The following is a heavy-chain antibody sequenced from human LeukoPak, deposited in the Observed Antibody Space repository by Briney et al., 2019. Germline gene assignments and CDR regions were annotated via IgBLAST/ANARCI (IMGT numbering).Heavy chain of an antibody. Sequence: SETLSLTCTVSGGSISSSSYYWGWIRQPPGKGLEWIGSIYYSGSTYYNPSLKSRVTISVDTSKNQFSLKLSSVTAADTAVYYCARVRNSSGVYWGQGTLVTVSS. J-gene: IGHJ4*02. CDR1: GGSISSSSYY. CDR2: IYYSGST. V-gene: IGHV4-39*07. D-gene: IGHD3-22*01. CDR3: ARVRNSSGVY.